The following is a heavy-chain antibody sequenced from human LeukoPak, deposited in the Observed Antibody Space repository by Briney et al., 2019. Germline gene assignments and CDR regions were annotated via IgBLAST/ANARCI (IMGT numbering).Heavy chain of an antibody. Sequence: GGSLRLSCAASGFTFSSYSMNWVRQAPGKGLEWVSSISSSSSYIYYADSVKGRFTISRDNAKNSLYLQMNSLRAEDTAVDYCAREGPYGDYFDYWGQGTLVTVSS. CDR3: AREGPYGDYFDY. CDR1: GFTFSSYS. J-gene: IGHJ4*02. CDR2: ISSSSSYI. V-gene: IGHV3-21*01. D-gene: IGHD4-17*01.